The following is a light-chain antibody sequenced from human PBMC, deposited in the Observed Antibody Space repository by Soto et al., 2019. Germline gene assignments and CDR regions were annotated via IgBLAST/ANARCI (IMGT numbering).Light chain of an antibody. CDR2: GAS. CDR1: QSVSSN. J-gene: IGKJ4*01. V-gene: IGKV3-20*01. CDR3: QQYHSSPLT. Sequence: EIVMTQSPATLSVSPGERATLSCRASQSVSSNLAWYQQKPGQAPRLLIYGASNRATGIPDRFSGSGSGTDFTLTISRLEPEDFAVYYCQQYHSSPLTFGGGTNVDIK.